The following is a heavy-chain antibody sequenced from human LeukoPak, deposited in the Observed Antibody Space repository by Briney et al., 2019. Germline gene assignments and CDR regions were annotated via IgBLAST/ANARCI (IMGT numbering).Heavy chain of an antibody. J-gene: IGHJ5*02. D-gene: IGHD2-2*01. CDR1: GGSVGGCY. CDR3: ARGGLRYQLLSWFDP. CDR2: INHSGST. Sequence: SETLSPSCAVYGGSVGGCYWWWIGQPPGKKLEWIGEINHSGSTNYNPSLKSRVTISVDTSKNQFSLKLSSVTAADTAVYYCARGGLRYQLLSWFDPWGQGTLVTVSS. V-gene: IGHV4-34*01.